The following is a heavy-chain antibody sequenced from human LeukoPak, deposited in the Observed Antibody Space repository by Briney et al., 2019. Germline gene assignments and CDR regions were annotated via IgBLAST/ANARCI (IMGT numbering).Heavy chain of an antibody. CDR1: GGTFSSYA. Sequence: SVKVSCKASGGTFSSYAISWVRQAPGQGLEWMGRIIPIFGTANYAQKFQGRVTITTDESTSTAYMELSSLRSEDTAVYYCAKGAVWWLRHAPFDYWGQGTLVTVSS. V-gene: IGHV1-69*05. CDR3: AKGAVWWLRHAPFDY. D-gene: IGHD5-12*01. CDR2: IIPIFGTA. J-gene: IGHJ4*02.